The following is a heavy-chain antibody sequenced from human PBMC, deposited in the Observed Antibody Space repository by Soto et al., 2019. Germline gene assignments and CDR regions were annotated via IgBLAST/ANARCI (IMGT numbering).Heavy chain of an antibody. CDR3: ARGRSGWDYYYYYYMDV. D-gene: IGHD6-19*01. CDR2: INHSGST. CDR1: GGSFSGYY. Sequence: SETLSLTCAVYGGSFSGYYWSWIRQPPGKGLEWIGEINHSGSTNYNPSLKSRVTISVDTSKNQFSLKLSSVTAAGTAVYYCARGRSGWDYYYYYYMDVWGKGTTVTVSS. J-gene: IGHJ6*03. V-gene: IGHV4-34*01.